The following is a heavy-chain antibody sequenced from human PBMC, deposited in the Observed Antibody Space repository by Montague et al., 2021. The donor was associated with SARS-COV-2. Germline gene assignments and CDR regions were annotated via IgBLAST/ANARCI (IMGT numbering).Heavy chain of an antibody. CDR2: THYSGTT. Sequence: SETLSLTCTASSGSLSGYYWNWTRQPPGKGLEWIGFTHYSGTTKYNPSLKSRLNMSLDTSKNQFSLTLNSVTAADTAIYYCARGTAYDHVYYWGQGAPVTVAS. V-gene: IGHV4-59*12. CDR1: SGSLSGYY. J-gene: IGHJ4*02. CDR3: ARGTAYDHVYY. D-gene: IGHD2-8*02.